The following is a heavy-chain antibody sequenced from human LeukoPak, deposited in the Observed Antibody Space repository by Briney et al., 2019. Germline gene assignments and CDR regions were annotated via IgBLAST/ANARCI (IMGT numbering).Heavy chain of an antibody. CDR1: GGSITSGDYY. Sequence: SETLSLTCTVSGGSITSGDYYWNWIRQPPGKGLEWIGYIYSSGSTYYNPSLKSRVAISVDTSKNQFSLKLSSVSAADTAVYYCARDLNIKYSSSSGGPGIPGYWGQGTLVTVSS. J-gene: IGHJ4*02. V-gene: IGHV4-30-4*01. CDR2: IYSSGST. CDR3: ARDLNIKYSSSSGGPGIPGY. D-gene: IGHD6-6*01.